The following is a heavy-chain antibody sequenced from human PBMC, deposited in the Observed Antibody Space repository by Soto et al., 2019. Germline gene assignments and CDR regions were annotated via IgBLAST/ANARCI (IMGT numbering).Heavy chain of an antibody. J-gene: IGHJ4*02. CDR3: VRDRGYTGYDLEY. V-gene: IGHV3-48*02. D-gene: IGHD5-12*01. Sequence: EVQLVESGGGLVQPGGSLRLSCAASGFTFRSYAMNWVRQAPGKGLEWVSYINSGSSTIYYADSAKGRFSISRDNAKNSLYLQMNGRRDEDTAVYFCVRDRGYTGYDLEYWGQGALVTVSS. CDR2: INSGSSTI. CDR1: GFTFRSYA.